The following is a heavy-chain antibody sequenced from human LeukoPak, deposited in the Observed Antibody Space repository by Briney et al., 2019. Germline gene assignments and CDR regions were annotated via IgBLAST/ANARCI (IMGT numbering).Heavy chain of an antibody. D-gene: IGHD3-10*01. Sequence: GGSLRLACAASGLTFDDYGMSWVRQAPGKGLEWVSGINWNGDSTGYADSVKGRFTISRDNAKNSLYLQMNNLRAEDTAVYYCARDGSGTYAPLEYFQHWGQGTLVTVSS. V-gene: IGHV3-20*04. CDR2: INWNGDST. CDR3: ARDGSGTYAPLEYFQH. CDR1: GLTFDDYG. J-gene: IGHJ1*01.